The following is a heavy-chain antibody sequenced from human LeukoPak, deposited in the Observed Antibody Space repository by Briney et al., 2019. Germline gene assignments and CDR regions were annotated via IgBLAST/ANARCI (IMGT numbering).Heavy chain of an antibody. J-gene: IGHJ4*02. D-gene: IGHD2-8*01. V-gene: IGHV3-21*01. CDR1: GFTFSSYS. CDR2: ISSSSSYI. CDR3: ARGPTDIVLMVYAIGGFDY. Sequence: GESLRLSCAASGFTFSSYSMNWVRQAPGKGLEWVSSISSSSSYIYYADSVKGRFTISRDNAKNSLYLQMNSLRAEDTAVYYCARGPTDIVLMVYAIGGFDYWGQGTLVTVSS.